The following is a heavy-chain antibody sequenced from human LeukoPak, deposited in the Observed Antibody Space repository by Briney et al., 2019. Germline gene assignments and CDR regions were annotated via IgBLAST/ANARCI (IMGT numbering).Heavy chain of an antibody. V-gene: IGHV5-51*01. CDR2: IYPGDSGT. J-gene: IGHJ4*02. CDR1: GYRFTSYW. CDR3: AFYNSGSYYFDY. D-gene: IGHD3-10*01. Sequence: GESLKISCKASGYRFTSYWIGWVRQMPGKGLEWMGIIYPGDSGTRYSPSFQGQVTVSVDKSISTAYLQWSSLKASDTAMYYCAFYNSGSYYFDYWGQGTLVTVSS.